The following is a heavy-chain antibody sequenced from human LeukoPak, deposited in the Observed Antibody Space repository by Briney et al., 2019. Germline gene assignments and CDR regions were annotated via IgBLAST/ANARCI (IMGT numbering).Heavy chain of an antibody. CDR3: AKAVYRTTMVQEPLDF. CDR2: ISGSGGST. J-gene: IGHJ4*02. Sequence: GGSLRLSCAASGFTFSSYAMSWVRQAPGKGLEWVSVISGSGGSTDYADSVKGRFTISRDNSKNTLYLQTNSLRAEDTAVYYCAKAVYRTTMVQEPLDFWGQGTLVTVSS. CDR1: GFTFSSYA. V-gene: IGHV3-23*01. D-gene: IGHD3-10*01.